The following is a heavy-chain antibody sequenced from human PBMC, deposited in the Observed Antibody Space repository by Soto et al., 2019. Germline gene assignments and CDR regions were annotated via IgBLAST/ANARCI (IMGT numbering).Heavy chain of an antibody. CDR2: IYHSGST. V-gene: IGHV4-31*02. CDR3: ARADSGYYDSSGYHSIDS. J-gene: IGHJ4*02. Sequence: WTWIRQHPGKGLEWIGYIYHSGSTYYNPSLKSRLTISVETSKNQFSLKLTSVTAADTAVYYCARADSGYYDSSGYHSIDSWGQGTLVTVSS. D-gene: IGHD3-22*01.